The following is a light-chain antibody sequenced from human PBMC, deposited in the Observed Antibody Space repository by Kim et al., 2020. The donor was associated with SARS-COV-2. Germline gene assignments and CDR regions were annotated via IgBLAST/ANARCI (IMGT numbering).Light chain of an antibody. J-gene: IGLJ3*02. CDR1: SSNIGSNY. CDR2: RNN. Sequence: ELTQPRSASGTPGQRVTISCSGSSSNIGSNYVYWYQQLPGTAPKLLIYRNNQRPSGVPDRFSGSKSGTSASLAISGLRSGDEADYYCAAWDDSLRVFG. CDR3: AAWDDSLRV. V-gene: IGLV1-47*01.